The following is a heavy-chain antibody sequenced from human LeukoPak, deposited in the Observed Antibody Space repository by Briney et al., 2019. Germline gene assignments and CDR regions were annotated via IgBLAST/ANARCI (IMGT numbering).Heavy chain of an antibody. CDR3: ARGLYQLGSYYYYGMDV. CDR1: GFTFSDYY. J-gene: IGHJ6*02. V-gene: IGHV3-11*01. Sequence: GGSLRLSCAASGFTFSDYYMSWIRQAPGKGLEWVSYISSSGSTIYYADSVKGRFTISRGNAKNSLYLQMNSLRAEDTAVYYCARGLYQLGSYYYYGMDVWGQGTTVTVSS. CDR2: ISSSGSTI. D-gene: IGHD2-2*01.